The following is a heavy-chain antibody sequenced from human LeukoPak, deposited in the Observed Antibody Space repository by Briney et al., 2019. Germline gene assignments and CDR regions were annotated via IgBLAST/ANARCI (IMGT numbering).Heavy chain of an antibody. J-gene: IGHJ4*02. Sequence: TLSLTCTVSGGSISSGGYYWSWIRQHPGKGLEWIGYIYYSGSTYYNPSLKSRVTISVDTSKNQFSLKLSSVTAADTAVYYCARGTYYDYIWGSYRQVFDYWGQGALVTVSS. D-gene: IGHD3-16*02. V-gene: IGHV4-31*03. CDR3: ARGTYYDYIWGSYRQVFDY. CDR2: IYYSGST. CDR1: GGSISSGGYY.